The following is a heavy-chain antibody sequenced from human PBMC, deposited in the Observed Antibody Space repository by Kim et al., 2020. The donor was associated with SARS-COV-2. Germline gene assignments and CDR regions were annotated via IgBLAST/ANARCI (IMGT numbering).Heavy chain of an antibody. V-gene: IGHV3-23*01. CDR1: GFTFSSYA. Sequence: GGSLRLSCAASGFTFSSYAMSWVRQAPGKGLEWVSAISGSGGSTYYADSVKGRFTISRDNSKNTLYLQMNSLRAEDTAVYYCAKVPAKTYYYDSSGYTPSYYFDYWGQGTLVTVSS. CDR2: ISGSGGST. CDR3: AKVPAKTYYYDSSGYTPSYYFDY. D-gene: IGHD3-22*01. J-gene: IGHJ4*02.